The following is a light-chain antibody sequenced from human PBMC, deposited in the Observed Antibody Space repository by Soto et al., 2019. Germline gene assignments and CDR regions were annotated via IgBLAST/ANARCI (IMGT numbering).Light chain of an antibody. CDR3: MRGTHWPPT. J-gene: IGKJ1*01. V-gene: IGKV2-30*01. CDR1: QSLVYSDGNAY. Sequence: DGVMTQSPLSLPVTLGQPASISCRSSQSLVYSDGNAYLNWFHQRPGQSPSRLIYKVSNRDSGVQDRFSGSGSGTDFTLKISRVEGEDVGVYYCMRGTHWPPTFGRGTKVEIK. CDR2: KVS.